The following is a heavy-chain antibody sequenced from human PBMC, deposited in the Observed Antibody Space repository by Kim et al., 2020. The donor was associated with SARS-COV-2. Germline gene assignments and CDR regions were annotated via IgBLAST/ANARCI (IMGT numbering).Heavy chain of an antibody. V-gene: IGHV4-39*07. J-gene: IGHJ4*02. CDR2: IYYSGST. CDR1: GGSISSSSYY. Sequence: SETLSLTCTVSGGSISSSSYYWGGIRQPPGKGLEWIGSIYYSGSTYYNPSLKSRVTISVDTSKNQFSLKLSSVTAADTAVYYCARGGQLVGFDYWGQGTLVTVSS. D-gene: IGHD6-6*01. CDR3: ARGGQLVGFDY.